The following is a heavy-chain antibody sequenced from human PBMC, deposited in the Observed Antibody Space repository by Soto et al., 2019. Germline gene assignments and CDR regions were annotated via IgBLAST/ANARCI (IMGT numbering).Heavy chain of an antibody. J-gene: IGHJ4*02. D-gene: IGHD2-15*01. CDR1: GFTFRSHA. CDR2: ISYDGRNN. V-gene: IGHV3-30*01. CDR3: ARDRAGDILAISLAATPYFDS. Sequence: QEQLVESGGGVVQPGRSLRLSCTASGFTFRSHAMHWVRQAPGKGLEWVAVISYDGRNNYYADSVKGRFTISRDNSKNTLYLQVNSLTPEDTAVYYCARDRAGDILAISLAATPYFDSWGQGTLVTVSS.